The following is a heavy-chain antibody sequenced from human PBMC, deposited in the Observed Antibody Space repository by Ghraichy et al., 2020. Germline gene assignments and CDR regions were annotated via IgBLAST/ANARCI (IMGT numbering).Heavy chain of an antibody. CDR3: ARFSVVGYYFDY. CDR1: GFTFDDYG. J-gene: IGHJ4*02. V-gene: IGHV3-20*01. D-gene: IGHD3-10*01. CDR2: INWNGGST. Sequence: GGSLRLSCAASGFTFDDYGMSWVRQAPGKGLEWVSGINWNGGSTGYADSVKDRFTISRDNAKNSLYLQMNSLRAEDTALYHCARFSVVGYYFDYWGQGTLVTVSS.